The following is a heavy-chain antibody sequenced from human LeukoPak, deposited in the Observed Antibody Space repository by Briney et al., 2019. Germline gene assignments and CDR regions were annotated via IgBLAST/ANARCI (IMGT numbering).Heavy chain of an antibody. CDR3: ARDDSSWLRYNWNHPAAPARFVDY. J-gene: IGHJ4*02. CDR2: IRYDGSNK. CDR1: GFTFSSYG. V-gene: IGHV3-30*02. Sequence: GGSLRLSCAASGFTFSSYGMHWVRQAPGKGLEWVAFIRYDGSNKYYADSVKGRFTISRDNSKNTLYLQMNSLRAEDTAVYYCARDDSSWLRYNWNHPAAPARFVDYWGQGTLVTVSS. D-gene: IGHD1-14*01.